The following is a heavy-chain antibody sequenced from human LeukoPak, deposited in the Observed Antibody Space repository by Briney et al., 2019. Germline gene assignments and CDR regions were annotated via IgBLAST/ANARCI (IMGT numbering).Heavy chain of an antibody. CDR1: GFTLSSYA. D-gene: IGHD3-22*01. V-gene: IGHV3-13*04. J-gene: IGHJ4*02. CDR2: TGTAGDT. Sequence: SGGALRLSCAASGFTLSSYAMHWVRQATGKGLEWVSATGTAGDTYYPGSVKGRFTISRENAKNSLYLQMNSLRAGDTAVYYCARGSLYDSSGSLFDYWGEGTLVTVSS. CDR3: ARGSLYDSSGSLFDY.